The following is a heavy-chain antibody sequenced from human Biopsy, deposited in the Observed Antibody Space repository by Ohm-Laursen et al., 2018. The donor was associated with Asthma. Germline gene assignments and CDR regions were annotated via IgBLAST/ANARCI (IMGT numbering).Heavy chain of an antibody. CDR3: ARGSSSRLSQWELLVSGGKRAHSYYGMDV. J-gene: IGHJ6*02. Sequence: SDTLSLTWSLSSGSGGYMRSGHYYWGWIRQPPGKGLEWIGSIYYSGTTYYNPSLESRVTVSADTSKNQFSPKLTSATSADTAVYYCARGSSSRLSQWELLVSGGKRAHSYYGMDVWGQGTTVTVS. D-gene: IGHD1-26*01. CDR2: IYYSGTT. CDR1: SGSGGYMRSGHYY. V-gene: IGHV4-39*01.